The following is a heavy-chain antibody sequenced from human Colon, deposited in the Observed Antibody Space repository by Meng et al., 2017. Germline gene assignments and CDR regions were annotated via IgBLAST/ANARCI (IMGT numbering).Heavy chain of an antibody. D-gene: IGHD2/OR15-2a*01. CDR2: TYYRSKWYN. CDR1: GDSVSSKRAA. Sequence: QVQLEQSCPVLVEPSQTLSLTCAISGDSVSSKRAAWSWIRQSPSRGVEWLGRTYYRSKWYNDYAVSVKSRISINPDTSKNQFSLRLNSVTPEDTAVYYCASTENNFWGQGTLVTVSS. J-gene: IGHJ4*02. CDR3: ASTENNF. V-gene: IGHV6-1*02.